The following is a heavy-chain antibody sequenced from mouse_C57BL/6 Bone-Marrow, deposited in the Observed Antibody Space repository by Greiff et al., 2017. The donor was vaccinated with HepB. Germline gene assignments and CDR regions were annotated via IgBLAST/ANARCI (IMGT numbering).Heavy chain of an antibody. D-gene: IGHD6-2*01. CDR2: INPYNGGT. Sequence: EVQLQQSGPVLVKPGASVKMSCKASGFTFTDYYMNWVKQSHGTSLEWIGVINPYNGGTSYNQKFKGKATLTVDTSSSTAYIELNSLTSEDSAVYYWARSLWGAMDYWGQGTSVTVSS. CDR1: GFTFTDYY. J-gene: IGHJ4*01. CDR3: ARSLWGAMDY. V-gene: IGHV1-19*01.